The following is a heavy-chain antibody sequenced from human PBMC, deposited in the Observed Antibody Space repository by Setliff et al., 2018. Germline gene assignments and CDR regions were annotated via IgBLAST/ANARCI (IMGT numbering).Heavy chain of an antibody. CDR2: IYSSGIT. Sequence: SETLSLTCTVSGGSITNFYWNWIRQSPGKGLEWIGYIYSSGITNYNPSLKSRLTMPVDTSKNQFSLHLSSMTAADTAVYYCARQPPLNWAIPFDLWGQGKRVT. CDR3: ARQPPLNWAIPFDL. CDR1: GGSITNFY. J-gene: IGHJ3*01. V-gene: IGHV4-59*08. D-gene: IGHD7-27*01.